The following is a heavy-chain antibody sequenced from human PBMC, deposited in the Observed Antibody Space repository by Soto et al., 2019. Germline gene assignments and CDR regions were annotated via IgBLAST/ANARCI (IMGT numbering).Heavy chain of an antibody. D-gene: IGHD3-16*01. CDR2: VTWNSVAT. Sequence: PGGSLRLSCEASGFSFSDYAMHWVRQAPGKGLEWVAGVTWNSVATGYADSVKGRFTISRDNAKNSLYLQMNSLSAEDTAVYFCVKEGGMKYFDFWGRGTVVTVSS. CDR1: GFSFSDYA. J-gene: IGHJ2*01. V-gene: IGHV3-9*01. CDR3: VKEGGMKYFDF.